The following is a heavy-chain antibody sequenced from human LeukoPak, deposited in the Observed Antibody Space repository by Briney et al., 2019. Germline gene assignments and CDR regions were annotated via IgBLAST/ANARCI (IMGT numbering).Heavy chain of an antibody. J-gene: IGHJ4*02. CDR1: GGSISSSSYY. CDR3: ARARYCSGGSCYLDY. D-gene: IGHD2-15*01. V-gene: IGHV4-39*07. Sequence: SETLSLTCTVSGGSISSSSYYWGWIRQPPGEGLEWIGSIYYSGSAYYNPSLKSRVTISVDTSKNQFSLKLSSVTAADTAVYYCARARYCSGGSCYLDYWGQGTLVTVSS. CDR2: IYYSGSA.